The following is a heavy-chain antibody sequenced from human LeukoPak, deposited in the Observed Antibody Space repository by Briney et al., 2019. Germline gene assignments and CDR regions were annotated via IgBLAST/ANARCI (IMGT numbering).Heavy chain of an antibody. CDR3: TREVLIVVEPASNTIDF. J-gene: IGHJ4*02. Sequence: GGSLRLSCAASGFTFRDYTMNWVRQAPGKGLEWVSAISKSGTYIKYADSVKGRFTVSRDNAKNSLFLQMNSLRVEDTALYFCTREVLIVVEPASNTIDFWGQGTRVTVSS. CDR2: ISKSGTYI. V-gene: IGHV3-21*01. D-gene: IGHD2-2*01. CDR1: GFTFRDYT.